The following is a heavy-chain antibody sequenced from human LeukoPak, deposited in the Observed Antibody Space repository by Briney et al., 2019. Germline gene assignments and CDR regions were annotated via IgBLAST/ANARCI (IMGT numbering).Heavy chain of an antibody. CDR3: ARRVVEMATIRGYYYYMDV. CDR1: GGSISSYY. D-gene: IGHD5-24*01. V-gene: IGHV4-4*09. Sequence: SETLSLTCTVSGGSISSYYWSWIRQPPGKGLEWIGYIYTSGSTNYSPSLKSRVTISVDTSKDQFSLKLSSVTAADTAVYYCARRVVEMATIRGYYYYMDVWGKGTTVTVSS. J-gene: IGHJ6*03. CDR2: IYTSGST.